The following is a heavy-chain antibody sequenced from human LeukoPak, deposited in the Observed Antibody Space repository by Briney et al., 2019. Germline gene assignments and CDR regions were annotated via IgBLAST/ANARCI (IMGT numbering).Heavy chain of an antibody. CDR1: GFTFSSYG. Sequence: GGSLRRSCAASGFTFSSYGMHWVRQAPGKGLEWVAVISYDGSNKYYADSVKGRFTISRDNSKNTLYLQMNSLRAEDTAVYYCAKDLLSMIVVVTPWNYYYYGMDVWGQGTTVTVSS. J-gene: IGHJ6*02. V-gene: IGHV3-30*18. CDR2: ISYDGSNK. D-gene: IGHD3-22*01. CDR3: AKDLLSMIVVVTPWNYYYYGMDV.